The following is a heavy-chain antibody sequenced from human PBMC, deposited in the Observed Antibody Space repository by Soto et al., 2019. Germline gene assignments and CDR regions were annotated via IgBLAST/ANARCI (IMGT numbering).Heavy chain of an antibody. Sequence: GGSLRLSCAASGFTFSSYGMHWVRQAPGKGLEWVAVIWYDGSNKYYADSVKGRFTISRDNSKNTLYLQMNSLRAEDTAVYYCARSGIAAAGYLDFDYWGQGTLVTVSS. CDR1: GFTFSSYG. CDR3: ARSGIAAAGYLDFDY. CDR2: IWYDGSNK. V-gene: IGHV3-33*01. J-gene: IGHJ4*02. D-gene: IGHD6-13*01.